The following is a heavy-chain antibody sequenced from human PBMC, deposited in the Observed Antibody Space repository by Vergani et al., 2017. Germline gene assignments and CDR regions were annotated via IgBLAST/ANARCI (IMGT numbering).Heavy chain of an antibody. J-gene: IGHJ3*02. V-gene: IGHV3-15*01. CDR3: TTDIVVVPAAHDAFDI. CDR2: IKSKTDGGTT. D-gene: IGHD2-2*01. Sequence: EVQLVESGGGLVKPGGSLRLSCAASGFTFSSYSMNWVRQAPGKGLEWVGRIKSKTDGGTTDYAAPVKGRFTISRDDSKNTLYLQMNSLKTEDTAVYYCTTDIVVVPAAHDAFDIWGQGTMVTVSS. CDR1: GFTFSSYS.